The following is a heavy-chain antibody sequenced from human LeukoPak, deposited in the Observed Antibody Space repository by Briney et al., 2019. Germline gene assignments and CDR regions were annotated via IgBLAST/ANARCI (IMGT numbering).Heavy chain of an antibody. CDR1: GYTFTSYY. J-gene: IGHJ4*02. D-gene: IGHD3-22*01. CDR2: INPSGGST. Sequence: ASVTVSCKASGYTFTSYYMHWVRQAPGQGLEWMGIINPSGGSTSYAQKFQGRVTMTRDTFTSTVYMELSRLRSDDTAVYYCARTYYYDSSGYAHWGQGTLVTVSS. V-gene: IGHV1-46*01. CDR3: ARTYYYDSSGYAH.